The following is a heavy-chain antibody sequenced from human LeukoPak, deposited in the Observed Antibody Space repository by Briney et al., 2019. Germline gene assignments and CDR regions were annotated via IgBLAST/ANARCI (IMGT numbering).Heavy chain of an antibody. D-gene: IGHD3-16*01. CDR1: DDSISDYY. CDR2: FHNSGTS. Sequence: EPSETLSLTCTVSDDSISDYYRGWIRQPPGKGLEWIGYFHNSGTSTYNPSLKSRVTISVDTSKNQFSLKLNSLTTADTAVYYCTRGAGWLIDYWGQGILVTVSS. J-gene: IGHJ4*02. CDR3: TRGAGWLIDY. V-gene: IGHV4-59*01.